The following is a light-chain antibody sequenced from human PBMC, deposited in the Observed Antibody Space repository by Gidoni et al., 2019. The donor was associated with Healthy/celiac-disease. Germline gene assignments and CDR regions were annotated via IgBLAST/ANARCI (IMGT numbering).Light chain of an antibody. CDR1: QDISNY. CDR2: DAS. V-gene: IGKV1-33*01. J-gene: IGKJ4*01. CDR3: QQYDNLPVT. Sequence: IQMTQSPSSLSASVGERVTITCQASQDISNYLNWYQQKPGKAPKLLIYDASNLETGVPSRFSGSGSGTDFTFTISSLQPEDIATYYCQQYDNLPVTFGGGTKVEIK.